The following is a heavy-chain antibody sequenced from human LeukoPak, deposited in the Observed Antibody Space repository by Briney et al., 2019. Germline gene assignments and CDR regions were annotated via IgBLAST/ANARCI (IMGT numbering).Heavy chain of an antibody. Sequence: ASVTVSFKASGYTFTIYYMHWVRQARGQGLEGMGIINPSGGSTSSAQKFQGRVTMTTDTSTSTVYMELSRLRSDDTAVYYCAPSVAASDAFDIWGQGTMVTVSS. V-gene: IGHV1-46*01. CDR1: GYTFTIYY. CDR3: APSVAASDAFDI. D-gene: IGHD2-15*01. J-gene: IGHJ3*02. CDR2: INPSGGST.